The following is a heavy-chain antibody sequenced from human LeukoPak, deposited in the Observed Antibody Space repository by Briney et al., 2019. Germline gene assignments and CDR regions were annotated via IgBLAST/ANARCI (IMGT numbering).Heavy chain of an antibody. D-gene: IGHD3-22*01. CDR3: ARDRYYYDSGGYYYHYFDY. CDR1: GGSISSYY. Sequence: SETLSLTCTVSGGSISSYYWSWIRQPAGKGLEWIGRIYTSGSTNYNPSLKSRVTMSVDTSKNQFSLKLSSVTAADTAVYYCARDRYYYDSGGYYYHYFDYWGQGTLVTVSS. J-gene: IGHJ4*02. V-gene: IGHV4-4*07. CDR2: IYTSGST.